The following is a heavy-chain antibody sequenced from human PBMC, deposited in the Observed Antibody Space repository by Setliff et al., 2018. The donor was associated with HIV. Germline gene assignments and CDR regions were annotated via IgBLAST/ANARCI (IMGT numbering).Heavy chain of an antibody. V-gene: IGHV3-30*04. CDR1: RFAFSIFA. Sequence: PGGSLRLSCAASRFAFSIFAMHWVRQAPGKGLEWVAFISYDGSNKYYADSVKGRFTISRDNSKNTLYLQMNSLRAEDTAVYYCAKDIPVEGDSGYDPLFGYWGQGTLVTVSS. CDR2: ISYDGSNK. J-gene: IGHJ4*02. CDR3: AKDIPVEGDSGYDPLFGY. D-gene: IGHD5-12*01.